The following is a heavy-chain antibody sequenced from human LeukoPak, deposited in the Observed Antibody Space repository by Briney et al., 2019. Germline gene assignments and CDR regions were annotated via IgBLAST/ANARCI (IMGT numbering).Heavy chain of an antibody. CDR1: EFTFSIYG. J-gene: IGHJ6*02. Sequence: PGRSLRLSCAASEFTFSIYGMHRVRQAPGKGLEWVAVISYDGSNKYYADSVKGRFTISRDNSKNTLYVQMNSLRAEDTAVYYCAKEEGYSPGHYYYAMDVWGQGTTVTVSS. D-gene: IGHD5-18*01. V-gene: IGHV3-30*18. CDR2: ISYDGSNK. CDR3: AKEEGYSPGHYYYAMDV.